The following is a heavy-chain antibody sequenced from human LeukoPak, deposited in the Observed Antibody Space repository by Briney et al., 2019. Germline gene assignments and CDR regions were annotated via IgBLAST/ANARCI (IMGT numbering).Heavy chain of an antibody. D-gene: IGHD3-10*01. CDR1: GYTFTSYD. Sequence: ASVKVSCKASGYTFTSYDINWVRQATGQGLEWMGWMNPNSGNTGYARKFQGRVTMTRNTSISTAYMELSSLRSEDTAVYYCARTFHYYGSGSYYNLVYWGQGTLVTVSS. V-gene: IGHV1-8*01. CDR3: ARTFHYYGSGSYYNLVY. J-gene: IGHJ4*02. CDR2: MNPNSGNT.